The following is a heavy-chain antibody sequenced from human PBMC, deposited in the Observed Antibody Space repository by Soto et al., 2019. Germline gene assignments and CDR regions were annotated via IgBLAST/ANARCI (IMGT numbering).Heavy chain of an antibody. J-gene: IGHJ4*02. Sequence: LSLTCAVYGGSFSGYYWSWIRQPPGKGLEWIGEINHSGSTNYNPSLKSRVTISVDTSRNQFSLKLSSVTAADTAVYYCAREVTNWNYIRFDYWGQGTLVTVSS. CDR2: INHSGST. V-gene: IGHV4-34*01. CDR1: GGSFSGYY. CDR3: AREVTNWNYIRFDY. D-gene: IGHD1-7*01.